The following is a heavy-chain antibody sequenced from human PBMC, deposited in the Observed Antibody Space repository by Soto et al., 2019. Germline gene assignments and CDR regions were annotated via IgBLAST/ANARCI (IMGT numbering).Heavy chain of an antibody. J-gene: IGHJ4*02. V-gene: IGHV4-34*01. CDR2: INHSGST. CDR3: ARDADGSGSYPLFDC. D-gene: IGHD3-10*01. Sequence: SETLSLTCAVYGGSFSGYYWSWIRQPPGKGLEWIGEINHSGSTNYNPSLKSRVTISVDTSKNQFSLKLSSVTAADTAVYYCARDADGSGSYPLFDCWGQGTLVTVSS. CDR1: GGSFSGYY.